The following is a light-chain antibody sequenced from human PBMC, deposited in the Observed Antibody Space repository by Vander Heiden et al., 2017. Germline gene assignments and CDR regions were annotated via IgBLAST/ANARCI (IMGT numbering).Light chain of an antibody. CDR3: QQNDSAPLT. V-gene: IGKV4-1*01. CDR1: QSVLYSPNNKNY. J-gene: IGKJ4*01. Sequence: DIVMIQSPDSLAVSLGERATINCKSSQSVLYSPNNKNYLAWYQQKPEQPPKLLIYWASTRESGVPDRFSGGGSGADFTLTISSLQAEDVADYYCQQNDSAPLTFGEGTKVEIK. CDR2: WAS.